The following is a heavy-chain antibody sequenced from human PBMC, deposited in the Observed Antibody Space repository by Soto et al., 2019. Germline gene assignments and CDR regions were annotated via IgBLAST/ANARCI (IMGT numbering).Heavy chain of an antibody. V-gene: IGHV3-30*18. CDR1: GFTFSSYG. Sequence: QVQLVESGGGVVQPGRSLRLSCAASGFTFSSYGMHWVRQAPGKGLEWVAVISYDGSNKYYADSVKGRFTISRDNSKNTLYLQMNSLRAEDTAVYYWSNAVVVVAATSYYYGMDVWGQGTTVTVSS. J-gene: IGHJ6*02. D-gene: IGHD2-15*01. CDR3: SNAVVVVAATSYYYGMDV. CDR2: ISYDGSNK.